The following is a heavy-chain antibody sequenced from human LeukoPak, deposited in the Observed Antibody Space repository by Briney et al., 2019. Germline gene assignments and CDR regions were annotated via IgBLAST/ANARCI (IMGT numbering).Heavy chain of an antibody. J-gene: IGHJ4*02. CDR1: GGSISSGDYY. V-gene: IGHV4-30-4*08. CDR2: IYYSGST. CDR3: ARLWGPSCDFWSGYYTGLDY. Sequence: KSSETLSLTCTVSGGSISSGDYYWSWIRQPPGKGPEWIGYIYYSGSTYYNPSLKSRVTISVDTSKNQFSLKLSSVTAADTAVYYCARLWGPSCDFWSGYYTGLDYWGQGTLVTVSS. D-gene: IGHD3-3*01.